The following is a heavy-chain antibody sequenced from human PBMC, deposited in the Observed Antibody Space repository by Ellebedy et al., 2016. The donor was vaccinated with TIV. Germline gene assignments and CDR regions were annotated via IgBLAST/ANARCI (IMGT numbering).Heavy chain of an antibody. Sequence: SETLSLXCTVSGGSVSSGSYYWSWIRQPPGKGLEWIGYIYYSGSTNYNPSLKSRVTISVDTSKNQFSLKLSSVTAADTAVYYCARTRFVEQLGPYNWFDPWGQGTLVTVSS. V-gene: IGHV4-61*01. D-gene: IGHD6-13*01. CDR1: GGSVSSGSYY. CDR2: IYYSGST. CDR3: ARTRFVEQLGPYNWFDP. J-gene: IGHJ5*02.